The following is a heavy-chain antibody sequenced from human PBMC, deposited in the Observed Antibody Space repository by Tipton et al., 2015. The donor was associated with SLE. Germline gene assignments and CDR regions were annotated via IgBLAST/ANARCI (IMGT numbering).Heavy chain of an antibody. CDR3: ARSSGGSLHYLDY. V-gene: IGHV5-51*03. CDR2: IYPGDSDT. CDR1: GYSFTNYW. D-gene: IGHD1-26*01. J-gene: IGHJ4*02. Sequence: QSGAEVKKPGESLQISCKGSGYSFTNYWIAWVRQMPGKGLEWMGIIYPGDSDTRYSPSFQGQVTISADESIGTAYLQWSSLKASDTAMYYCARSSGGSLHYLDYWGQGTLVTVSS.